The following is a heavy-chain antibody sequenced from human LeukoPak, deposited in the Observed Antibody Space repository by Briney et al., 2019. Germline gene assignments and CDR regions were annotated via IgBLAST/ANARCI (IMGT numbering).Heavy chain of an antibody. J-gene: IGHJ5*02. V-gene: IGHV3-23*01. CDR1: GFTFSSYA. CDR2: ISGSGGTT. D-gene: IGHD6-6*01. CDR3: AIVAARQGTIDP. Sequence: GGSLRLSCAASGFTFSSYAMSWVRQAPGKGLEWVSAISGSGGTTYYADSVKGRFTISRDNSKSTLYVQMNSLRAEDTAVYYRAIVAARQGTIDPWGQGTLVTISS.